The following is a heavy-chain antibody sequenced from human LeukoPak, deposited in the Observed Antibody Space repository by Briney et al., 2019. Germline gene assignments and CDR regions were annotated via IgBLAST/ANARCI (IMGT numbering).Heavy chain of an antibody. CDR3: ARRAFSYYGLDV. J-gene: IGHJ6*02. CDR1: GGSISNYY. Sequence: SETLSLTCTVSGGSISNYYWNWIRQPPGKGLEWIGYIYYSGRTNYKPSLKSRLTISVDTSKNQVSLELSSVTAADTAVYYCARRAFSYYGLDVWGQGTTVTVSS. V-gene: IGHV4-59*08. CDR2: IYYSGRT.